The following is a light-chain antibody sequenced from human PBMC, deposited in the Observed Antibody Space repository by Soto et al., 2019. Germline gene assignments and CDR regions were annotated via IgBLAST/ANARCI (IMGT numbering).Light chain of an antibody. Sequence: QSALTQPASVSGSPGQSITISCTGTSSDVGNYNYVSWYQQHPGKAPKLMIYDVSNRPSGVSDRFSGSKSGNTASLTISGLQAEDEADYYCSSFGGSDTGVFGGGTKVTVL. CDR1: SSDVGNYNY. CDR3: SSFGGSDTGV. CDR2: DVS. V-gene: IGLV2-14*01. J-gene: IGLJ3*02.